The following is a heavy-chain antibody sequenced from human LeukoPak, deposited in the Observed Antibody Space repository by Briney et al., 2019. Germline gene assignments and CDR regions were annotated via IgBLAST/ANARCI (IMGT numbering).Heavy chain of an antibody. CDR1: GGSINYYY. Sequence: SETLSLTCTVSGGSINYYYWSWIRQPPGKGLEWIGYIYYSGNTNYNPSLKSRVTISVDTSNNQFSLKLSPVTAADTAVYYCARRGGNLNHFDYWGQGSLVTVSS. J-gene: IGHJ4*02. CDR2: IYYSGNT. CDR3: ARRGGNLNHFDY. V-gene: IGHV4-59*08. D-gene: IGHD4-23*01.